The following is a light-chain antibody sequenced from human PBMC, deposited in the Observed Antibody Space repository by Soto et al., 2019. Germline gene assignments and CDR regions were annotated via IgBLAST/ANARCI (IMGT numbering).Light chain of an antibody. CDR3: MQGTHWPLT. Sequence: DVVVTQSPLSLPVTLGQAASISCRSSQSLVHRDGNTYLSWFRQRPGQSPRRLIYKVSKRDSGVPDRFSGSGSGTDFTLKISRVEAEDVGVYYCMQGTHWPLTFGQGTRLEIK. CDR1: QSLVHRDGNTY. J-gene: IGKJ5*01. CDR2: KVS. V-gene: IGKV2-30*02.